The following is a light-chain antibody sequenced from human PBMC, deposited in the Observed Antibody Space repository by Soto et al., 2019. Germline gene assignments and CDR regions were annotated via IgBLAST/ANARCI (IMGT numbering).Light chain of an antibody. V-gene: IGLV1-44*01. CDR1: SSNVGSNI. CDR2: SNS. Sequence: QLVLTQPPSASGTPGQRVTISCSGSSSNVGSNIVNWYQQLPGTAPKLLIYSNSQRPSEVPDRFSGSKSGTSASLAIRGLQSEDEADYYCAAWDDSLNGYVFGSGTKVTVL. CDR3: AAWDDSLNGYV. J-gene: IGLJ1*01.